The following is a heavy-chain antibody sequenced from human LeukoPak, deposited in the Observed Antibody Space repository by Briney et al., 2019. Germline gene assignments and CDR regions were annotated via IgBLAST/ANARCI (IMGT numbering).Heavy chain of an antibody. CDR2: IHSRGNI. CDR1: GGSISSYY. Sequence: SETLSLTCTVSGGSISSYYWSWIRQPAGKGLEWIGLIHSRGNINYNPSLKSRVTMSVDTSKNQFSLKLSSVTAADTAVYYCARGMVTTETNWFDPWGQGTLVTVSS. CDR3: ARGMVTTETNWFDP. V-gene: IGHV4-4*07. J-gene: IGHJ5*02. D-gene: IGHD4-17*01.